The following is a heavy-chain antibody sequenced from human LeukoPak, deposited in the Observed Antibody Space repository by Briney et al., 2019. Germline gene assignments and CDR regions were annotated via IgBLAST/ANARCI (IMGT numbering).Heavy chain of an antibody. D-gene: IGHD6-13*01. Sequence: SETLSLTCTVSGGSISSYYWSWIRQPPGKGLEWIGYIYYSGSTNYNPSLKSRVTISVDTSKNQFSLKLSSVTAADTAVYYCARDTRLAAAGIAYYYYGMDVWGQGTTVTVSS. CDR1: GGSISSYY. CDR3: ARDTRLAAAGIAYYYYGMDV. V-gene: IGHV4-59*01. CDR2: IYYSGST. J-gene: IGHJ6*02.